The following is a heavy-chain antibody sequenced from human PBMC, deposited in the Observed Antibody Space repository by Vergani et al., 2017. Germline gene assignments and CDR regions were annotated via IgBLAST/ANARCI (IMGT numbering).Heavy chain of an antibody. D-gene: IGHD3-3*01. V-gene: IGHV3-23*01. Sequence: EVQLLESGGGLVQPGGSLRLSCAASGFTFSSYAMSWVRQAPGKGLEWVSAISGSGGSTYYADSVKGRFTISRDNSKNTLYLQMNSLRAEDTAVYYCARHPGYYDFWSGYYIGDYYYYGMDVWGQGTTVTVSS. CDR2: ISGSGGST. CDR3: ARHPGYYDFWSGYYIGDYYYYGMDV. CDR1: GFTFSSYA. J-gene: IGHJ6*02.